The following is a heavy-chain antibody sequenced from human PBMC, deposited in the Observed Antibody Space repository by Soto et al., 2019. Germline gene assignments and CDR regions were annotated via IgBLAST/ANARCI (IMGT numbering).Heavy chain of an antibody. Sequence: GESLKISCQSSGYSFTNYWINWVRQVPGKGLEWMGRIDHSDSYTTFSPSFQGHVTISADMSITTTYLHLSSLQASDTAIYFCARHISNFRYYYYAMDVWGQGTTVTVSS. CDR2: IDHSDSYT. CDR1: GYSFTNYW. D-gene: IGHD4-4*01. CDR3: ARHISNFRYYYYAMDV. V-gene: IGHV5-10-1*01. J-gene: IGHJ6*02.